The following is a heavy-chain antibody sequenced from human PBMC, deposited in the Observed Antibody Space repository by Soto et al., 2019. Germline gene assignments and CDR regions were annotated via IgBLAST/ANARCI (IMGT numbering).Heavy chain of an antibody. D-gene: IGHD3-3*01. CDR3: AKEIRSSGPFDY. V-gene: IGHV3-74*01. CDR2: INSDGSTT. J-gene: IGHJ4*02. Sequence: GGSLRLSCAASGFTFSSYWMHWVRRAPGRGLVWVSHINSDGSTTSYADSVEGRFTISRDNAKNTLYLQMNSLRAEDTAVYYCAKEIRSSGPFDYWGQGTLVTVSS. CDR1: GFTFSSYW.